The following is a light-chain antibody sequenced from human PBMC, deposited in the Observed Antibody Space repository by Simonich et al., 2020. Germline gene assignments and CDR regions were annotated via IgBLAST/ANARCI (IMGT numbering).Light chain of an antibody. CDR3: CSYAGSSTLV. J-gene: IGLJ3*02. CDR2: ANN. V-gene: IGLV1-51*01. Sequence: QSVLTQPPSVSAAPGQKVTISCSGSSSNIGNNYVSWYQQLPGTAPKLLIYANNKRPSGIPDRFSGSKSGNTASLTISGLQAEDEADYYCCSYAGSSTLVFGGGTKLTVL. CDR1: SSNIGNNY.